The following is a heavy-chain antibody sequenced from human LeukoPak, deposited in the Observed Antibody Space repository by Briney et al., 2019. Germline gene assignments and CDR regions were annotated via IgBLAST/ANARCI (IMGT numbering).Heavy chain of an antibody. CDR1: GFTVSSNY. CDR3: ARREYYDSSGNDAFDI. J-gene: IGHJ3*02. CDR2: INHSGST. Sequence: PGGSLRLSCAASGFTVSSNYMSWVRQTPGKGLEWIGEINHSGSTDYNPSLKSRVTISVDTSKNQFSLKLTSVTAADTAVYYCARREYYDSSGNDAFDIWGQGTMVTVSS. D-gene: IGHD3-22*01. V-gene: IGHV4-34*01.